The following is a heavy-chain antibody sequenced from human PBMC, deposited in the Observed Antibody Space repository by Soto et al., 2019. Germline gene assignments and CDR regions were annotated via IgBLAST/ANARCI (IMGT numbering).Heavy chain of an antibody. CDR2: TSYSVST. D-gene: IGHD3-9*01. J-gene: IGHJ5*02. CDR1: GCSISSGNYC. Sequence: SETLSLTCTVSGCSISSGNYCWSWIRQPPGKGLEWIGFTSYSVSTYYSTSLKSRVTISVDTSKSQFSLNLSFVTAADTAVYYCARHARYYDILTGYSTLSWFDPWGQGTLVTVSS. CDR3: ARHARYYDILTGYSTLSWFDP. V-gene: IGHV4-30-4*01.